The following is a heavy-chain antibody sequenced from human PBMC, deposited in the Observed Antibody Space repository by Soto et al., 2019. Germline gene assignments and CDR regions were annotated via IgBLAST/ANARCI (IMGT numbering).Heavy chain of an antibody. D-gene: IGHD3-10*01. CDR2: IWYDGSNK. CDR1: GFTFSSYG. CDR3: AGQDGITMVRGVIGLLDY. J-gene: IGHJ4*02. Sequence: GGSLRLSCAASGFTFSSYGMHWVRQAPGKGLEWVAVIWYDGSNKYYADSVKGRFTISRDNSKNTLYLQMNSLRAEDTAVYYCAGQDGITMVRGVIGLLDYWGQGTLVTVSS. V-gene: IGHV3-33*01.